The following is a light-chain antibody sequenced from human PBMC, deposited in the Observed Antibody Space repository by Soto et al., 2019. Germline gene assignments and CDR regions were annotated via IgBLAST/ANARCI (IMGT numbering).Light chain of an antibody. CDR1: QSVSSSY. J-gene: IGKJ1*01. CDR3: QQYGSSSWT. V-gene: IGKV3-20*01. CDR2: GAS. Sequence: EIVLTQSPGTLSLSPGERATLSCRASQSVSSSYLAWYQQKPGQAPRLPFYGASSRATGIPDRFSGSGSGTDFTLTISRLEPEDFAVYYCQQYGSSSWTFGQGTKVDIK.